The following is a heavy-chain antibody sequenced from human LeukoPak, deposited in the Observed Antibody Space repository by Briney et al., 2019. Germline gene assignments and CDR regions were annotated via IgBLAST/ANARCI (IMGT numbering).Heavy chain of an antibody. CDR3: ARAKGYSYVDY. Sequence: GGSLRLSCAASGFTFSDYYMSWIRKAPGKGLEWVSHISSSSSYTNYADSVKGRFTISRDNAKNSLYLQMNSLRAEDTAVYYCARAKGYSYVDYWGQGTLVTVSS. CDR2: ISSSSSYT. V-gene: IGHV3-11*05. D-gene: IGHD5-18*01. CDR1: GFTFSDYY. J-gene: IGHJ4*02.